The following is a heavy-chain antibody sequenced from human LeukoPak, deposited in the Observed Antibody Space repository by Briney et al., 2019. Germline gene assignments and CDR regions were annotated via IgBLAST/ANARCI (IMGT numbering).Heavy chain of an antibody. V-gene: IGHV3-23*01. J-gene: IGHJ4*02. D-gene: IGHD6-19*01. Sequence: RGSLRLFCAAAGVTFSSYSMSCVRQAPGQGLLWVSDISGSRGRTYYADSVKRTYTISRDNSNSTLYLQMNSLRAEDTAVYYCAKVLADGSRWYGNDYWGQGTLVTVSS. CDR3: AKVLADGSRWYGNDY. CDR2: ISGSRGRT. CDR1: GVTFSSYS.